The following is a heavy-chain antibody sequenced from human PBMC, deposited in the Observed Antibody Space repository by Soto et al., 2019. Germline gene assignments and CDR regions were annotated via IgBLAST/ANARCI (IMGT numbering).Heavy chain of an antibody. D-gene: IGHD2-2*01. CDR2: VYDSVST. CDR3: VGYCGSHVWVLDHFCDLQG. J-gene: IGHJ4*03. CDR1: GASINAYY. V-gene: IGHV4-59*01. Sequence: WETLSLTCTVSGASINAYYWSWIRQPPGKGLEWIGYVYDSVSTTYNPSLKSRVTISADTSKNQVSLKLSSVRAAETARYFCVGYCGSHVWVLDHFCDLQGWGQGT.